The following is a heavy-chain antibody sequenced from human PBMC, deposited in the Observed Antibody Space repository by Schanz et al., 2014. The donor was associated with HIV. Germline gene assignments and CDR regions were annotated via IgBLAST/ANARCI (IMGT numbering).Heavy chain of an antibody. CDR2: IIPIFGTA. V-gene: IGHV1-69*06. CDR1: GGTFSIYA. CDR3: ARMSPSSTSYGDAFDV. Sequence: QVQLVQSGAEVKKPGSSVKVSCKASGGTFSIYAISWVRQAPGQGLEWMGGIIPIFGTANYAQKFQGRVTMTRHTPTSTAYMELSSLRSDDTAVYYCARMSPSSTSYGDAFDVWGQGTMITVSS. J-gene: IGHJ3*01. D-gene: IGHD2-2*01.